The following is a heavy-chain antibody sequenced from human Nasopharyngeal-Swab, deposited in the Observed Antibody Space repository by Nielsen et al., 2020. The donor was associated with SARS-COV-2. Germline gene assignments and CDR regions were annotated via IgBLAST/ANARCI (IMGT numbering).Heavy chain of an antibody. D-gene: IGHD6-19*01. CDR3: AKNRWGGTGWFEIDY. CDR2: FSAIGST. CDR1: GFTFDTFA. J-gene: IGHJ4*02. Sequence: ETLSLTCAASGFTFDTFAVSWVRQAPGKGPEWVSLFSAIGSTYYADPVKGRFTISVDTSKSTLYLQMNSLRVEDTALYYCAKNRWGGTGWFEIDYWGQGALVTVSS. V-gene: IGHV3-23*01.